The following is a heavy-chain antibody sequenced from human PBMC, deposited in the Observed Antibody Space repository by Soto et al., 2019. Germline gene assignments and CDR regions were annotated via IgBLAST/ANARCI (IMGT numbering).Heavy chain of an antibody. D-gene: IGHD6-19*01. Sequence: GGSLRLSCAASRFTFSTYGMHWVRQAPGKGLEWVAVISYDGSNKYYSDSVKGRFTISRDNSQNTLFLQMNSLRTEDTAVYFCARVSASGWTKAPVDYWGQGTLVTVSS. CDR3: ARVSASGWTKAPVDY. V-gene: IGHV3-30*03. CDR2: ISYDGSNK. CDR1: RFTFSTYG. J-gene: IGHJ4*02.